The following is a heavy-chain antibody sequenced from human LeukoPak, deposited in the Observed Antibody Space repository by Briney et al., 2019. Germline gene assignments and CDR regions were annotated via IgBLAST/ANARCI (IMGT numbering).Heavy chain of an antibody. CDR3: ARVPTVTFFDY. D-gene: IGHD4-17*01. CDR2: IYNSGST. J-gene: IGHJ4*02. V-gene: IGHV4-39*07. Sequence: SETLSLTCTVSGGSISSSSYYWGWIRQPPGKGLEWIGSIYNSGSTYYDPSLKSRVTISVDTSKNQFSLKLSSVTAADTAVYYCARVPTVTFFDYWGQGTLVTVSS. CDR1: GGSISSSSYY.